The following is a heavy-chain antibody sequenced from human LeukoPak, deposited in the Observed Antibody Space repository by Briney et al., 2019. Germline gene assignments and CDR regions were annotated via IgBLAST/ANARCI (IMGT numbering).Heavy chain of an antibody. CDR1: GFTFNSYA. Sequence: GGSLRLSCAASGFTFNSYAMSWVRQGPGKGLEWVSAISGSGGSTYYADSGKGRFTISRDNSKNTLYLQMNSLRAEDTAVYYCARYPLEVVSSGYYDYWGQGTLVTVSS. CDR2: ISGSGGST. V-gene: IGHV3-23*01. J-gene: IGHJ4*02. D-gene: IGHD3-22*01. CDR3: ARYPLEVVSSGYYDY.